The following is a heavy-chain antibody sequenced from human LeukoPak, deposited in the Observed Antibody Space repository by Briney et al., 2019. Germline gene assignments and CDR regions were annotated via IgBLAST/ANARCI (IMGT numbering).Heavy chain of an antibody. Sequence: GGSLRLSCAASGFTFSDAWMTWVRQAPGKGLEWVSYISSSGSTIYYADSVKGRFTISRDNAKNSLYLQMNSLRAEDTAVYYCARSQSDRYCSSTSCYRGGYMDVWGKGTTVTVSS. CDR3: ARSQSDRYCSSTSCYRGGYMDV. CDR2: ISSSGSTI. V-gene: IGHV3-11*01. CDR1: GFTFSDAW. D-gene: IGHD2-2*01. J-gene: IGHJ6*03.